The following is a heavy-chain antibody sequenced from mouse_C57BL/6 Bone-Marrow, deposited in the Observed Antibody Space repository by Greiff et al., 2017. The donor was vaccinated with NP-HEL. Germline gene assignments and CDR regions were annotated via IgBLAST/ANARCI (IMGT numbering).Heavy chain of an antibody. V-gene: IGHV5-12*01. CDR1: GFTFSDYY. CDR3: ARHYYGSSLDY. J-gene: IGHJ2*01. CDR2: ISNGGGST. Sequence: EVKLQESGGGLVQPGGSLKLSCAASGFTFSDYYMYWVRQTPEKRLEWVAYISNGGGSTYYPDTVKGRFTISRDNAKNTLYLQMSRLKSEDTAMYYCARHYYGSSLDYWGQGTTLTVSS. D-gene: IGHD1-1*01.